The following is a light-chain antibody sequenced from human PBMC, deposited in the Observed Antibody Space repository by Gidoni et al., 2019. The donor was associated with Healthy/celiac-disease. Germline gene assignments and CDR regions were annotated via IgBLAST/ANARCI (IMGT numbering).Light chain of an antibody. V-gene: IGLV2-8*01. CDR2: QVN. CDR3: NSYAGSNNPVV. Sequence: QSALTQPPSASGSPGQSVTISCTGASSDVGGYDFVSWYQQHPGKAPTLIIYQVNQRPSGVPDRFSGSKSGNTTSLTVSGLQAEDEAEYFCNSYAGSNNPVVFGGGTKLTVL. CDR1: SSDVGGYDF. J-gene: IGLJ2*01.